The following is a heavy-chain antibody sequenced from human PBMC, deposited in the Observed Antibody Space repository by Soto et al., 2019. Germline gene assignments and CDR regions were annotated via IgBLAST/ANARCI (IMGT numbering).Heavy chain of an antibody. CDR1: GYTFTNYD. Sequence: ASVKVSCKASGYTFTNYDINWVRQAPGQGLEWMGWISAYNGDTNYAQKLQGRVTMTTDTSTTTAYMELRSLRSDDTAVYYCARVVPGAEAWFGPWGQGTLVTVSS. D-gene: IGHD2-2*01. CDR2: ISAYNGDT. J-gene: IGHJ5*02. CDR3: ARVVPGAEAWFGP. V-gene: IGHV1-18*01.